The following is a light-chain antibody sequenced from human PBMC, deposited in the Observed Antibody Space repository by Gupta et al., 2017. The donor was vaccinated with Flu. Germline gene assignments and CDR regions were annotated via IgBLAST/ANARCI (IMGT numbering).Light chain of an antibody. J-gene: IGKJ4*01. CDR2: AVS. CDR1: QSTSGY. Sequence: DIQMTQSPSSLSAFVGDRVTITCRASQSTSGYLNWYQQEPGKAPKLLIYAVSNLQNGVPSRFSGSGSGTDFTLTICSLQPEDSATYYCQQSYSSPLTFGGGTKVEIK. V-gene: IGKV1-39*01. CDR3: QQSYSSPLT.